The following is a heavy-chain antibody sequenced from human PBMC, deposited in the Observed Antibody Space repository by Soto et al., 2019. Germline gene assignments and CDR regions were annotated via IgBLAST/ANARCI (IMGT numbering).Heavy chain of an antibody. CDR1: GFTFSSYG. J-gene: IGHJ6*02. CDR3: ARGEEYYDILTGYLSYGMDV. V-gene: IGHV3-33*01. Sequence: GGSLRLSCAASGFTFSSYGMHWVRQAPGKGLEWVAVIWYDGSNKYYADSVKGRFTISRDNSKNTLYLQMNSLRAEDTAVYYCARGEEYYDILTGYLSYGMDVWGQGTTVTV. D-gene: IGHD3-9*01. CDR2: IWYDGSNK.